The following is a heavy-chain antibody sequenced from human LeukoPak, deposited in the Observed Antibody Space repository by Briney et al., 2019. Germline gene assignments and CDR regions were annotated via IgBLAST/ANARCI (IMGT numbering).Heavy chain of an antibody. CDR3: ARGYNWFDP. J-gene: IGHJ5*02. V-gene: IGHV4-34*01. CDR1: GGSFSGYY. Sequence: PSETLSLTCAVYGGSFSGYYWSWIRQPPGMGLEWIGEINHSGSTNYNPSLKSRVTISVDTSKNQFSLKLSSATAADTAVYYCARGYNWFDPWGQGTLVTVSS. CDR2: INHSGST.